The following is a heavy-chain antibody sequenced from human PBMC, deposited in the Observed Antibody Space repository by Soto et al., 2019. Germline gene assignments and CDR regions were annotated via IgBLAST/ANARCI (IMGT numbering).Heavy chain of an antibody. CDR2: VSGGGETT. J-gene: IGHJ4*02. D-gene: IGHD3-10*01. Sequence: GGSLRLSCAASGFPFSSYTMYWVRQAAGKGLEWVSSVSGGGETTYYADSVKGRFTISRDNSKNTLYLQMNSLRAEDTAVYYCAFNSGSGSYYFDYWGQGTLVTVSS. CDR3: AFNSGSGSYYFDY. CDR1: GFPFSSYT. V-gene: IGHV3-23*01.